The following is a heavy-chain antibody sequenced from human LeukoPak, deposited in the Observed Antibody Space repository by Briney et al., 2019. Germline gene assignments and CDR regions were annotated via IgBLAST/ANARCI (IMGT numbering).Heavy chain of an antibody. CDR3: AREKIGYYDGSGRGWFDP. V-gene: IGHV4-59*12. Sequence: PSETLSLTCTVSGGSISGYYWSWIRQPPGKGLQWIGYIHYSGSTNYNPSLKSRLTISVDTSKKQFSLKLSSVTAADTAVYYCAREKIGYYDGSGRGWFDPWGQGTLVTVSS. D-gene: IGHD3-22*01. CDR2: IHYSGST. J-gene: IGHJ5*02. CDR1: GGSISGYY.